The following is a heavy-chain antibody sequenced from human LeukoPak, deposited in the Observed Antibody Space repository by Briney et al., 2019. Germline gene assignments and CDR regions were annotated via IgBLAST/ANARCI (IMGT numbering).Heavy chain of an antibody. Sequence: SVKVSCKASEGTFSSYAISWVRQAPGQGLEWMGGIIPIFGTANYAQKFQGRVTITADESTSTAYMELSSLRSEDTAVYYCARHAVAGTLDYWGQGTLVTVSS. CDR2: IIPIFGTA. CDR3: ARHAVAGTLDY. D-gene: IGHD6-19*01. CDR1: EGTFSSYA. J-gene: IGHJ4*02. V-gene: IGHV1-69*13.